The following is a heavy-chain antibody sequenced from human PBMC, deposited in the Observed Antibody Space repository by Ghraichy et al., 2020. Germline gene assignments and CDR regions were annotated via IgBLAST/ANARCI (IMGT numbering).Heavy chain of an antibody. Sequence: SETLSLTCTVSGGSISSSSYYWGWIRQPPGKGLEWIGSIYYGGSTHYNPSLKSRVTISVDTSKNQFSLKLSSVTAADAAVYYCARHGAGLGVAYISGWATFDYWGQGTMVTVSS. D-gene: IGHD6-19*01. CDR1: GGSISSSSYY. CDR2: IYYGGST. J-gene: IGHJ4*02. V-gene: IGHV4-39*01. CDR3: ARHGAGLGVAYISGWATFDY.